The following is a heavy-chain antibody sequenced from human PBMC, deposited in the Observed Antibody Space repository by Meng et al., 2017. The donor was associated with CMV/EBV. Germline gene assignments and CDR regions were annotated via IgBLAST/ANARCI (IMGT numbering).Heavy chain of an antibody. CDR1: GFTFSSYA. D-gene: IGHD3-3*01. V-gene: IGHV3-48*03. Sequence: GGSLRLSCAASGFTFSSYAMTWVRQAPGKGLEWVSYISSSGSTIYYADSVKGRFTISRDNAKNALYLQMNSLRAEDTAVYYCARDPYVFWSGYYYYGRDVWGQGTTVTVSS. CDR2: ISSSGSTI. CDR3: ARDPYVFWSGYYYYGRDV. J-gene: IGHJ6*02.